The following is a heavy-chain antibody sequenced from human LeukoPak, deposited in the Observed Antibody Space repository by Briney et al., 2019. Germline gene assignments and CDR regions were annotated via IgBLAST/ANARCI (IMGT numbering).Heavy chain of an antibody. V-gene: IGHV4-59*01. CDR3: ARKGPIAATGPDY. D-gene: IGHD6-13*01. CDR1: GGSISSYY. J-gene: IGHJ4*02. CDR2: IYNSRDT. Sequence: SEPLSLTCTVSGGSISSYYWSWIRQPTGKGLEWLGYIYNSRDTNYNPSLKSRVTFSVDTSKNQFSLKLSSVTAADTAVYYCARKGPIAATGPDYWGQGTLVTVS.